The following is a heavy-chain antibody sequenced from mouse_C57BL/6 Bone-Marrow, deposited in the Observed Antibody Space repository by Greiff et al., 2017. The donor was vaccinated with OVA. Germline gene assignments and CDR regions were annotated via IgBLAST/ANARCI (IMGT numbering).Heavy chain of an antibody. J-gene: IGHJ2*01. V-gene: IGHV1-22*01. Sequence: VQLQQSVPELVKPGASVKMSCKASGYTFTDYNMHWVKQSHGKSLEWIGYINPNNGGTSYNQKFKGKATLTVNKSSSTAYMELRSLTSEDSAVYYCARMGIYYDYDRYYFDYWGQGTTLTVSS. D-gene: IGHD2-4*01. CDR3: ARMGIYYDYDRYYFDY. CDR1: GYTFTDYN. CDR2: INPNNGGT.